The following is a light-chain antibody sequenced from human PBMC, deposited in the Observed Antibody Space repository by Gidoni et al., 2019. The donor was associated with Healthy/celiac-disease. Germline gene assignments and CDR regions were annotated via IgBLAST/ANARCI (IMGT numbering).Light chain of an antibody. CDR3: QQYYSTPWT. CDR1: QSVLYSSNNKNY. Sequence: DIVMTQSPDSLAGSLGERATINCKSSQSVLYSSNNKNYLAWYQQTPGQPPKLLIYWASTRESGVPDRFRGSGSATDFTLTISGLQAEDVAVYYCQQYYSTPWTFGQGTKVEIK. J-gene: IGKJ1*01. V-gene: IGKV4-1*01. CDR2: WAS.